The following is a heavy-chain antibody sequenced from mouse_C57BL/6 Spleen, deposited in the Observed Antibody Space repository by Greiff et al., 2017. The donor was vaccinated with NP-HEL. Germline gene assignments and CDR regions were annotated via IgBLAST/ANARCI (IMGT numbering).Heavy chain of an antibody. J-gene: IGHJ2*01. D-gene: IGHD4-1*01. V-gene: IGHV1-69*01. CDR3: ARGLAGTYYFDY. Sequence: QVQLKQPGAELVMPGASVKLSCKASGYTFTSYWMHWVKQRPGQGLEWIGEIDPSDSYTNYNQKFKGKSTLTVDKSSSTAYMQLSSLTSEDSAVYYCARGLAGTYYFDYWGQGTTLTVSS. CDR2: IDPSDSYT. CDR1: GYTFTSYW.